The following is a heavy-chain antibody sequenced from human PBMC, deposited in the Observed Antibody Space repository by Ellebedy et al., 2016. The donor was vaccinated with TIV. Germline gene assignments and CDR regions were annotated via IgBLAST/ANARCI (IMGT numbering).Heavy chain of an antibody. CDR1: GYTLTELS. J-gene: IGHJ4*02. D-gene: IGHD1-26*01. Sequence: AASVKVSCKVSGYTLTELSMHWVRQAPGKGLEWMGGFDPEDGETIYAQKFQGRVTMTRNTSISTAYMELSSLRSEDTAVYYCARDPLVGAFSHLDYWGQGTLVTVSS. V-gene: IGHV1-24*01. CDR2: FDPEDGET. CDR3: ARDPLVGAFSHLDY.